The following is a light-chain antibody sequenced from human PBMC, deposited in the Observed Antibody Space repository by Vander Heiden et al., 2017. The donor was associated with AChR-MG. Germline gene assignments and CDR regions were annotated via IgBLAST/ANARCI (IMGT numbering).Light chain of an antibody. J-gene: IGLJ2*01. CDR1: SSDVGGYNY. CDR2: DVT. V-gene: IGLV2-14*01. Sequence: QSALTQPASVSGSPGQSITISCTGTSSDVGGYNYVSWYQQHPGKAPKLMMYDVTNRPSGVSNRFSGSKSGNTDSLTISGLQAEDEADYYCSSYTSTSSVVFGGGTNLTVL. CDR3: SSYTSTSSVV.